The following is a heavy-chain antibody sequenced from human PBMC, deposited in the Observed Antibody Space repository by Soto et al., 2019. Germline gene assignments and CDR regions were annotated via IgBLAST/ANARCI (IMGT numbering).Heavy chain of an antibody. CDR3: ARDDTYYDFWSGYGGFDY. CDR1: GYTFTSYY. D-gene: IGHD3-3*01. CDR2: INPSGGST. V-gene: IGHV1-46*01. J-gene: IGHJ4*02. Sequence: QVQLVQSGAEVKKPGASVKVSCKASGYTFTSYYMHWVRQAPGQGLEWMGIINPSGGSTSYAQKFQGGVTMTRDTSTSTVYMELSSLRSEDTAVYYCARDDTYYDFWSGYGGFDYWGQGTLVTVSS.